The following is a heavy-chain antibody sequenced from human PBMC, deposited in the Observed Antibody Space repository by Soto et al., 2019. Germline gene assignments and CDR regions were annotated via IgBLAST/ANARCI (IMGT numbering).Heavy chain of an antibody. CDR1: GDTFSSYA. Sequence: QGQLVQSGDEVKKPGSSVKVSCKASGDTFSSYAISWVRQAPGQVLEWMGGIIPIFGTANYAQKFQGRVTITADDYRRTDYMEMSSMRSEDTAVYYWARRTYLAGAGIWWDYWGQGTLVTVSS. CDR2: IIPIFGTA. V-gene: IGHV1-69*01. J-gene: IGHJ4*02. D-gene: IGHD6-13*01. CDR3: ARRTYLAGAGIWWDY.